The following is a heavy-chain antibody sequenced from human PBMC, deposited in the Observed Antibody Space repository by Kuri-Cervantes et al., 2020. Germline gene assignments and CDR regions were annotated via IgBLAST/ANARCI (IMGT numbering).Heavy chain of an antibody. Sequence: GESLKISCAASGFTFSSYAMHWVRQAPGKGLEWVAVISYDGSNKYYADSVKGRFTISRDNSKNTFYLQMNSLRAEDTAAYYCAKDLSAWAETTVDFWGQGTLVTVSS. CDR2: ISYDGSNK. V-gene: IGHV3-30-3*01. CDR3: AKDLSAWAETTVDF. CDR1: GFTFSSYA. J-gene: IGHJ4*02. D-gene: IGHD4-17*01.